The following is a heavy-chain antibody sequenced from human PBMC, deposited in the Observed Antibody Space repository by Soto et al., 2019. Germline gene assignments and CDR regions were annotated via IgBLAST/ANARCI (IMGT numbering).Heavy chain of an antibody. Sequence: GGSLRLSCAASGFTFSSYGMHWVRQAPGKGLEWVAVISYDGSNKYYADSVKGRFTISRDNSKNTLYLQMNSLRAEDTAVYYCAKDRYSSACDYWGQGTLVTAPQ. CDR1: GFTFSSYG. CDR2: ISYDGSNK. CDR3: AKDRYSSACDY. J-gene: IGHJ4*02. V-gene: IGHV3-30*18. D-gene: IGHD2-21*01.